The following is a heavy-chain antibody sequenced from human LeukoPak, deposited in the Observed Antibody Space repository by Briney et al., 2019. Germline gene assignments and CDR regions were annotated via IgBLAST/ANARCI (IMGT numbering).Heavy chain of an antibody. CDR3: SRIPADQTFFDF. D-gene: IGHD2-2*01. CDR1: GFTLNKYW. V-gene: IGHV3-74*01. J-gene: IGHJ4*02. Sequence: GGSLRLSCAVSGFTLNKYWIQWVRQAPGKGLVWVSRINIDGSSISYADSVRGRFTISRDNAKNTLYLQMNNLIAEGSAVYYCSRIPADQTFFDFWGQGTLVTVSS. CDR2: INIDGSSI.